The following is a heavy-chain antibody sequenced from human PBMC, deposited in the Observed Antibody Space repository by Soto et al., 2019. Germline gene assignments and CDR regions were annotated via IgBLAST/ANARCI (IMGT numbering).Heavy chain of an antibody. CDR2: ISSGSSDT. CDR1: GFTFSGVS. CDR3: ARVAY. Sequence: GGSLRLSCEASGFTFSGVSMNWVRQVPGKGLEWVASISSGSSDTWYADSVKGRFIISRDNAQNSLFLQMNTLRPEDTAMYYCARVAYWGPGTQVTVSS. J-gene: IGHJ4*02. V-gene: IGHV3-21*01.